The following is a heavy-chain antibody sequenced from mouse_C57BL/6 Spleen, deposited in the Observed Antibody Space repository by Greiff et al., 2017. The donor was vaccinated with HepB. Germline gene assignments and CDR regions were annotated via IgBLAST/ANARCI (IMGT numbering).Heavy chain of an antibody. V-gene: IGHV3-6*01. CDR2: ISYDGSN. CDR1: GYSITSGYY. D-gene: IGHD2-12*01. J-gene: IGHJ1*03. Sequence: VQLKESGPGLVKPSQSLSLTCSVTGYSITSGYYWNWIRQFPGNNLEWMGYISYDGSNNYNPSLKNRISITRDTSKNQFFLKLNSVTTEDTATYYCARVTWGYFDVWGTGTTVTVSS. CDR3: ARVTWGYFDV.